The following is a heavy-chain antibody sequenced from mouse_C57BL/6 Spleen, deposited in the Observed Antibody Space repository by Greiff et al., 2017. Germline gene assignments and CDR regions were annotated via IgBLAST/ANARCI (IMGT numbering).Heavy chain of an antibody. CDR1: GYTFTSSW. Sequence: VQLQQPGAELVMPGASVKLSCKASGYTFTSSWMHWVKQRPGQGLEWIGEIDPSDSYTNYNQKFKGKSTLTVDKSSSTAYMQLSSLTSEDSAVYYCARGGAGTLYAMDYWGQGTSVTVSS. J-gene: IGHJ4*01. D-gene: IGHD4-1*01. CDR2: IDPSDSYT. V-gene: IGHV1-69*01. CDR3: ARGGAGTLYAMDY.